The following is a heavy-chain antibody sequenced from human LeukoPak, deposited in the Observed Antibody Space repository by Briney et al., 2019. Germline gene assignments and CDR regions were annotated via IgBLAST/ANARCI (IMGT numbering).Heavy chain of an antibody. CDR2: IRYSGGT. Sequence: SETLSHICSVSGGSISNSDYYWAWIRQPPGKGLEWIGSIRYSGGTYYTPSLESRVTIAVDTSKNHFSLKLSSVTAADTAVYYCARRNKDNSGYHDCDNCGQGTLVTVSS. CDR1: GGSISNSDYY. D-gene: IGHD3-22*01. CDR3: ARRNKDNSGYHDCDN. J-gene: IGHJ4*02. V-gene: IGHV4-39*02.